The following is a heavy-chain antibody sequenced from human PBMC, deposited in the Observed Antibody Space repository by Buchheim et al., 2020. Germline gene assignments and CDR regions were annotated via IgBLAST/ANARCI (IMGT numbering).Heavy chain of an antibody. J-gene: IGHJ4*02. V-gene: IGHV3-30-3*01. CDR3: AREADYGDGDY. CDR1: GFTFSSYA. Sequence: QVQLVESGGGVVQPGRSLRLSCAASGFTFSSYAMHWVRQAPGKGLEWVAVISYDGSNKYYADSVKGRFTISRDNSKNTLYLQMNSLRAEDTAAYYCAREADYGDGDYWGQGTL. CDR2: ISYDGSNK. D-gene: IGHD4-17*01.